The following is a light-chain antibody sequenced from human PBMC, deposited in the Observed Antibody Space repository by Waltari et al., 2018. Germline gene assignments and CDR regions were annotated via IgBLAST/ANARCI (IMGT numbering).Light chain of an antibody. Sequence: QSVLTQPPSVSAAPGQKVTISCSGSSSNIGSNYVSWYLQPPGTAPKRLIYDDDKRPSGIPDRFSGSKAGTSATLGIAGLRTGDEADYYCGTWDDSLGAQVFGGGTKLTVL. CDR1: SSNIGSNY. J-gene: IGLJ3*02. CDR2: DDD. CDR3: GTWDDSLGAQV. V-gene: IGLV1-51*01.